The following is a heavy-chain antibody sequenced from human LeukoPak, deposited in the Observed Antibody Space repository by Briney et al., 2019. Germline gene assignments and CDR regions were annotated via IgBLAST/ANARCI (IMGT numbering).Heavy chain of an antibody. CDR1: GFTFSNYA. CDR3: ARGPSGYHNT. V-gene: IGHV3-30*02. Sequence: GGSLRLSCAASGFTFSNYAMHWVRQAPGKGLEWVTFIRYDGSDKYYADSVKGRFTISRDNSKNTLYLQMNSLRAEDTAVYYCARGPSGYHNTGGQGTLVTVSS. J-gene: IGHJ4*02. D-gene: IGHD5-12*01. CDR2: IRYDGSDK.